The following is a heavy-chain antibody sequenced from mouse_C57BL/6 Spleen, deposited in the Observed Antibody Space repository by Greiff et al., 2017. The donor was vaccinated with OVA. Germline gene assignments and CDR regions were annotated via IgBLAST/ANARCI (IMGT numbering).Heavy chain of an antibody. V-gene: IGHV1-52*01. CDR2: IDPSDSDT. CDR3: ARWGYGNPMDY. D-gene: IGHD2-10*02. Sequence: QVQLQQPGAELVRPGSSVKLSCKASGYTFTSYWMHWVKQRPIQGLEWIGNIDPSDSDTHYNQKFKDKATLTVDKSSSTAYMQLSSLTSEDTAVYYCARWGYGNPMDYWGQGTSVTVSS. CDR1: GYTFTSYW. J-gene: IGHJ4*01.